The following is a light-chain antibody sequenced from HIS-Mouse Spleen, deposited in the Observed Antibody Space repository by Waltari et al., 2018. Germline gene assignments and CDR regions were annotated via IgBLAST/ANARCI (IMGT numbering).Light chain of an antibody. CDR1: QSVTSY. V-gene: IGKV3-11*01. CDR2: DAS. Sequence: DIVLTQSPATLSLSPGERATLSCRASQSVTSYLAWYQQKPGQAPMLLIYDASNRATGIPARFSGSGSGTDFTLTISSLEPEDFAVYYCQQRSNGPLTFGGGTKVEIK. CDR3: QQRSNGPLT. J-gene: IGKJ4*02.